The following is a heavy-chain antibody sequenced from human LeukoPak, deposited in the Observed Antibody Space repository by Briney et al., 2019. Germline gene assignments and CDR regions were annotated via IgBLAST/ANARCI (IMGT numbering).Heavy chain of an antibody. D-gene: IGHD2-15*01. CDR1: GFTFSSYA. Sequence: PGGSLRLSCAASGFTFSSYAMSWVRQAPGKGLEWVSAISGSGGSTYYADSVKGRFTISRDNSKNTLYLQMNSLRAEDTAVYYCAKERYCSGGSCYSGAFDIWGQGTMVTVSS. CDR3: AKERYCSGGSCYSGAFDI. CDR2: ISGSGGST. J-gene: IGHJ3*02. V-gene: IGHV3-23*01.